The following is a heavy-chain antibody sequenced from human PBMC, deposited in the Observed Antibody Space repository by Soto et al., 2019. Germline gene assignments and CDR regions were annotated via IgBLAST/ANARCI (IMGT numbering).Heavy chain of an antibody. CDR2: ISYDGSNK. CDR1: GFTFSSYA. V-gene: IGHV3-30-3*01. CDR3: ARKGDYYYGMDV. D-gene: IGHD1-26*01. Sequence: GGSLRLSCAASGFTFSSYAMHWVRQAPGKGLEWVAVISYDGSNKYYADSVKGRFTISRDNSKNTLYLQMNSLRAEDTAVYYCARKGDYYYGMDVWGQGTTVTVSS. J-gene: IGHJ6*02.